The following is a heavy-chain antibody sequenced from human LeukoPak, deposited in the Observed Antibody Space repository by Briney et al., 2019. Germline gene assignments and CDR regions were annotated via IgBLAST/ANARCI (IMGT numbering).Heavy chain of an antibody. D-gene: IGHD6-19*01. V-gene: IGHV3-21*01. J-gene: IGHJ4*02. Sequence: GGSLRLSCAASGFTFSSFTINWVRQAPGKGLEWVSSISSSSSYIYYADSVKGRFTISRDNAKNSLYLQMNSLRAEDTVVYYCARAIAVAGPDYWGQGTLVTVSS. CDR1: GFTFSSFT. CDR3: ARAIAVAGPDY. CDR2: ISSSSSYI.